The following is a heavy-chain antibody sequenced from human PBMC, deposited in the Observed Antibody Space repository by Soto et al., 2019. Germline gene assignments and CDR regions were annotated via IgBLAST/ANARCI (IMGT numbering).Heavy chain of an antibody. CDR1: GYTFTNYY. D-gene: IGHD3-22*01. CDR2: INPRGGRT. V-gene: IGHV1-46*03. Sequence: QVHLVQSGAEVKKPGASVKVSCKASGYTFTNYYMHWVRQAPGQGLEWMGMINPRGGRTTYPQKFQGRVTMTTETFRNTVYMELSSLRSEDTAVYYFARELADYYDDSNTPYNAFDIWGQGTMVTVSS. J-gene: IGHJ3*02. CDR3: ARELADYYDDSNTPYNAFDI.